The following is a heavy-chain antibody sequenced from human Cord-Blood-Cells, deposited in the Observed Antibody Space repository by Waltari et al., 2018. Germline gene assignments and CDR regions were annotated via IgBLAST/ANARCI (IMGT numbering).Heavy chain of an antibody. CDR1: GFTFDDYA. CDR2: ISWYSGSI. J-gene: IGHJ4*02. V-gene: IGHV3-9*01. CDR3: AKDTSYGSGSYYLDY. Sequence: EVQLVESGGGLVQPGRSLRLSCAASGFTFDDYAMHWVRQAPGKGLEWVSGISWYSGSIGYADSVKGRFTISRDNAKNSLYLQMNSLRAEDTALYYCAKDTSYGSGSYYLDYWGQGTLVTVSS. D-gene: IGHD3-10*01.